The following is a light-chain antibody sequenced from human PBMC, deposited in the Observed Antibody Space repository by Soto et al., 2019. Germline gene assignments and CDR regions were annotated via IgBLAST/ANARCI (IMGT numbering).Light chain of an antibody. CDR2: KAS. Sequence: DIQMTQSPSTLAASVGDRATITCLASQSISSWLAWYQQKPGKAPNLLIYKASSLESGVPSRFRGSGSGTEFTITISSLQPDDFATYYCQQYNSYPWTFGQGTKVDIK. CDR3: QQYNSYPWT. V-gene: IGKV1-5*03. J-gene: IGKJ1*01. CDR1: QSISSW.